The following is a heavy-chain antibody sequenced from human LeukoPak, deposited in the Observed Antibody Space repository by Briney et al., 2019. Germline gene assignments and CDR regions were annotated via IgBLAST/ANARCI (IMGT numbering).Heavy chain of an antibody. D-gene: IGHD3-3*02. V-gene: IGHV3-48*01. CDR1: GFTVSSNY. Sequence: GGSLRLSCAASGFTVSSNYMSWVRQAPGKGLEWVSYISSSSSTIYYADSVKGRFTISRDNAKNSLYLQMNSLRAEDTAVYYCARDLAGYWGQGTLATVSS. CDR3: ARDLAGY. CDR2: ISSSSSTI. J-gene: IGHJ4*02.